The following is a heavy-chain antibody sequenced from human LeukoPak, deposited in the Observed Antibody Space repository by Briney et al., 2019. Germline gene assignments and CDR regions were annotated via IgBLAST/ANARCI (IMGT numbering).Heavy chain of an antibody. V-gene: IGHV1-69*01. D-gene: IGHD2-15*01. CDR2: IIPIFGTA. J-gene: IGHJ3*02. Sequence: GASVNVSCKASGGTFSSYAISWVRQAPGQGLEWMGGIIPIFGTANYAQKFQGRVTITADESTSTAYMELSSLRSEDTAVYYCARVYCSGGSCYSPHDAFDIWGQGTMVTVSS. CDR1: GGTFSSYA. CDR3: ARVYCSGGSCYSPHDAFDI.